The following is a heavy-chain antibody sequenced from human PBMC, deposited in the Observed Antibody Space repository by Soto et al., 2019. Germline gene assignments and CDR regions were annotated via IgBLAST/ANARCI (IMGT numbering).Heavy chain of an antibody. Sequence: PGGSLRLSCAASGFTFSSYDMHWVRQATGKGLEWVSAIGTAGDTYYPGSVKGRFTISRENAKNSLYLQMNSLRAEDTAVYYCATKRYIWGSYRAAEYFQHWGQGTLVTVSS. CDR3: ATKRYIWGSYRAAEYFQH. V-gene: IGHV3-13*01. J-gene: IGHJ1*01. CDR2: IGTAGDT. CDR1: GFTFSSYD. D-gene: IGHD3-16*02.